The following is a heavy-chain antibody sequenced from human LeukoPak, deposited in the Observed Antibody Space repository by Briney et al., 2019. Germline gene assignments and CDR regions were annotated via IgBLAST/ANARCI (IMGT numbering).Heavy chain of an antibody. D-gene: IGHD3-10*01. CDR1: GYRFTSFG. Sequence: ASVKVSCKASGYRFTSFGISWVRQAPGQGLEWMGWISADATRTIYTEKLQDRVTMTTDTSTSTTYMELRSLRSDDTAVYYCARDGLDYYGSGTYYPNYNWFDPWGQETLVTVSS. CDR2: ISADATRT. V-gene: IGHV1-18*01. CDR3: ARDGLDYYGSGTYYPNYNWFDP. J-gene: IGHJ5*02.